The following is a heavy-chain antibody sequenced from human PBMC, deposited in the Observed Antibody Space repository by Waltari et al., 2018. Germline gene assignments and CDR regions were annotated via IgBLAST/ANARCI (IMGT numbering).Heavy chain of an antibody. CDR2: ISSSSSTI. Sequence: EVQLVESGGGLVQPGGSLRLSCAASGFTFSIYSMNWVRKAPGKGLEWVSYISSSSSTIYYADSVKGRFTISRDNAKNSLYLQMNSLRAEDTAVYYCARTRGYSYGHWLDWFDPWGQGTLVTVSS. J-gene: IGHJ5*02. CDR3: ARTRGYSYGHWLDWFDP. D-gene: IGHD5-18*01. CDR1: GFTFSIYS. V-gene: IGHV3-48*04.